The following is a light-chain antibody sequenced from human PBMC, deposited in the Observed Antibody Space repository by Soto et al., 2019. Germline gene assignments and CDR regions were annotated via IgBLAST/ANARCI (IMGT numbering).Light chain of an antibody. Sequence: EIVLTQSPATLSLSPGERATLSCRPSQSVSSYLAWYQQKPGQAPRLLIHDASNRATGIPARFSGSGSGTDFTLTISSLEPEDFAVYYCRQRSNWLTFGGGTKVDIK. CDR3: RQRSNWLT. CDR2: DAS. J-gene: IGKJ4*01. CDR1: QSVSSY. V-gene: IGKV3-11*01.